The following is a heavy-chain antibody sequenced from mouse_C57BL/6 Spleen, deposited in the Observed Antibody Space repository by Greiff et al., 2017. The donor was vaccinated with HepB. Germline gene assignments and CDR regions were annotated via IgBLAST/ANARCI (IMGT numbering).Heavy chain of an antibody. V-gene: IGHV1-55*01. CDR2: IYPGSGST. CDR1: GYTFTSYW. CDR3: ARSEYGYDGAWFAY. Sequence: VQLQQPGAELVKPGASVKMSCKASGYTFTSYWITWVKQRPGQGLEWIGDIYPGSGSTNYNEKFKSKATLTVDTSSSTAYMQLSSLTSEDSAVYYCARSEYGYDGAWFAYWGQGTLVTVSA. J-gene: IGHJ3*01. D-gene: IGHD2-2*01.